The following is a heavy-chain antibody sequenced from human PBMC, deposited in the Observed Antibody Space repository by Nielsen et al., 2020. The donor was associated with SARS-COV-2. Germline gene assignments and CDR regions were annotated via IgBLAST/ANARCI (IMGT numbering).Heavy chain of an antibody. V-gene: IGHV4-31*03. CDR3: AGSYSSSWYSTTLYYFDY. D-gene: IGHD6-13*01. J-gene: IGHJ4*02. CDR1: GGSINSGGYY. Sequence: SETLSLTCTVSGGSINSGGYYWSWIRQHPGKGLEWIGYIHYSGSTYYNPSLKSRVTISVDTSKNQFSLKLSSVTAADTAVYYCAGSYSSSWYSTTLYYFDYWGQGTLVTVSS. CDR2: IHYSGST.